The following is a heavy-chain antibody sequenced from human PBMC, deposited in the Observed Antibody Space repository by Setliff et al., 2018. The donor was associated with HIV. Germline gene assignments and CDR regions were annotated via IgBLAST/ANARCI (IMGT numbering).Heavy chain of an antibody. J-gene: IGHJ4*02. Sequence: TSETLSLTCDVSGFSISSRYYWGWIRQSPGKGLEWIGNIYHTGSSYYNPSLNDRATISLDTSKNQFSLKLNSVTAADTAVYYCARGMDYYDTSGYYQYYFDYWGQGTLVTVSS. CDR1: GFSISSRYY. D-gene: IGHD3-22*01. CDR3: ARGMDYYDTSGYYQYYFDY. V-gene: IGHV4-38-2*01. CDR2: IYHTGSS.